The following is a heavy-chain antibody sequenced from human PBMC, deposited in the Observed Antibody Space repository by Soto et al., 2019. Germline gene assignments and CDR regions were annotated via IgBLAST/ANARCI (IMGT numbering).Heavy chain of an antibody. Sequence: EVQLVESGGGLVQPGGSLRLSCAASGFTFSSYDMHWVRQATGKGLEWVSSIGTPGNTYYPASVKGRFTISRENAQNSLYVQMNSLRAEDTAVYYCARGWDFGGPYDFWGQGTLVTVSS. CDR1: GFTFSSYD. V-gene: IGHV3-13*01. J-gene: IGHJ4*02. CDR3: ARGWDFGGPYDF. D-gene: IGHD3-3*01. CDR2: IGTPGNT.